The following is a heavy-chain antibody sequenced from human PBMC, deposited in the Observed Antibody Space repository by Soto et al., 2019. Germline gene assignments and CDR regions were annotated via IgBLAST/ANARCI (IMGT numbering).Heavy chain of an antibody. Sequence: ASVKVSCKVSGYTLTELTMHWVRQAPGKGLEWMGGFDPEDGETIYAQKFQGRVTMTEDTSTDTAYMELSSLRSEDTAVYYCATVAPATAINNWFDPWGQGTLVTVSS. V-gene: IGHV1-24*01. J-gene: IGHJ5*02. CDR1: GYTLTELT. CDR3: ATVAPATAINNWFDP. D-gene: IGHD2-2*02. CDR2: FDPEDGET.